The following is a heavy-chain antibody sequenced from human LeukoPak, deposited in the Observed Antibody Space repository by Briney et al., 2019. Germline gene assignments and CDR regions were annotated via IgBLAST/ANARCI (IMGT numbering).Heavy chain of an antibody. CDR2: LNPDTGGA. CDR3: ARQASSAWFPDY. V-gene: IGHV1-2*02. J-gene: IGHJ4*02. CDR1: GYTFTSSV. Sequence: GASVKVSCKASGYTFTSSVISWVRQAPGQGLEWMGWLNPDTGGAHYGQKFLGRVTMTRDTSITTVHMELTWLTSDDTAVYHCARQASSAWFPDYWGQGTLVTVSS. D-gene: IGHD6-19*01.